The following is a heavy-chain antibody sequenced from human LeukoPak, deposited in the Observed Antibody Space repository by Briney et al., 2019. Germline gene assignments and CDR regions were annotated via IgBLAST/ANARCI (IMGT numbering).Heavy chain of an antibody. CDR3: ARGPYDDGSFSYYMDV. Sequence: ASVKVSCKASGYTFTSYYMHWVRQAPGQGLEWMGIINPSGGSTSYAQKFQGRVTMTRDMSTSTVYMELSSLRSEDTAVYYCARGPYDDGSFSYYMDVWGKGTTVTVSS. V-gene: IGHV1-46*01. CDR2: INPSGGST. D-gene: IGHD3-10*01. CDR1: GYTFTSYY. J-gene: IGHJ6*03.